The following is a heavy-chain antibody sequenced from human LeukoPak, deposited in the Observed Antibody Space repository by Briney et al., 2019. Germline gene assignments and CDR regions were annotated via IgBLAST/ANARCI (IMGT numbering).Heavy chain of an antibody. D-gene: IGHD5/OR15-5a*01. Sequence: KTSETLSLTWSIPGGSIIRHYWSWIRQPPGKGLEWIAYIYNSGNTNYKPSLKSRVTISVDMSKNQFSLKLSSVTAADTDVYYCARAAVSTRGASDSWGQGILVTVSS. J-gene: IGHJ4*02. CDR1: GGSIIRHY. CDR3: ARAAVSTRGASDS. V-gene: IGHV4-59*11. CDR2: IYNSGNT.